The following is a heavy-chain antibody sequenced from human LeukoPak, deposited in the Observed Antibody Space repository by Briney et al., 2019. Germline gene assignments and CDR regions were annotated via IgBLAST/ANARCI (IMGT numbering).Heavy chain of an antibody. CDR2: INHDGSAT. CDR1: EFTFSDYW. V-gene: IGHV3-7*01. Sequence: PGGSQRLSCVSSEFTFSDYWMSWVRQAPDKGLEWVANINHDGSATWYEDSVRGRFTISRDNAKNSLHLQMNSLRDEDTAVYYCARAGGPGTVDYWGQGTLVTVSS. CDR3: ARAGGPGTVDY. D-gene: IGHD3-10*01. J-gene: IGHJ4*02.